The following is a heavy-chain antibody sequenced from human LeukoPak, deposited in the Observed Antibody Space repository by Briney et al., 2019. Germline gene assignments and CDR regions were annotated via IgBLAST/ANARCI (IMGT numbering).Heavy chain of an antibody. Sequence: PETLSLTCTVSGGSISSGSYYWGWIRQPPGKGLEWIGSMFYSGSTYYNPSLKSRVTISVDTSKNQFSLNLSSVTAADTAVYYCASHTYSGSYFDYWGQGTLVTVSS. J-gene: IGHJ4*02. CDR2: MFYSGST. CDR3: ASHTYSGSYFDY. D-gene: IGHD1-26*01. V-gene: IGHV4-39*01. CDR1: GGSISSGSYY.